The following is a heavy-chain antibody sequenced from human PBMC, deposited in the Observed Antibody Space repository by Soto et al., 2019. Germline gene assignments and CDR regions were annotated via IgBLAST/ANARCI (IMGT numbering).Heavy chain of an antibody. D-gene: IGHD6-19*01. Sequence: SETLSLTCALYCESLISHSWNWIRQPPGKGLEWVGEINHSGSTNYNPSLKSRATISVDTSKNQFSLKLTSVIAADTGVYYCAREDSSGWSGESMDVWGQGTTVTSP. V-gene: IGHV4-34*01. CDR2: INHSGST. CDR1: CESLISHS. CDR3: AREDSSGWSGESMDV. J-gene: IGHJ6*02.